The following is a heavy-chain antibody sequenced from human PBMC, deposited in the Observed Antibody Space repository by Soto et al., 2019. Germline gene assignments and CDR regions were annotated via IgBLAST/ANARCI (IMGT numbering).Heavy chain of an antibody. V-gene: IGHV3-74*01. J-gene: IGHJ4*02. CDR1: GFTFSSYW. D-gene: IGHD6-6*01. CDR3: ARVGGSSWH. Sequence: EVQLVESGGGLVQPGGSLRLSCAASGFTFSSYWMHWVRQAPGKGLVWVSRINGDGGTTNYADSVKGRFTISRDNAKNTLFLQMNSLRVEDADVDYCARVGGSSWHWGQGTLVTVSS. CDR2: INGDGGTT.